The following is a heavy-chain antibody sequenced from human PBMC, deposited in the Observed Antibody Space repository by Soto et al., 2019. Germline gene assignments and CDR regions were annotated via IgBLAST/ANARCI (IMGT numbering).Heavy chain of an antibody. CDR1: GGSFSTDY. V-gene: IGHV4-34*01. J-gene: IGHJ4*02. Sequence: SETLSLTCAVYGGSFSTDYWSWIRQPPGKGLEWIGEINPSGGTHYNPSLKSRGTISVATSKNQFSLKLSSVTAADTAVYYCARVLAARASRDFDYWGQGTLVTVSS. CDR3: ARVLAARASRDFDY. D-gene: IGHD6-6*01. CDR2: INPSGGT.